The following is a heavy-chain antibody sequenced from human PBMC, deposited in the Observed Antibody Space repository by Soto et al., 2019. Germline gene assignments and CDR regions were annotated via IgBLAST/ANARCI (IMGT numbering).Heavy chain of an antibody. V-gene: IGHV1-69*13. J-gene: IGHJ6*02. Sequence: SVKVSCKASGGTFSSYAISWVRQAPGQGLEWMGGIIPIFGTANYAQKFQGRVTITADESTSTAYMELSSLRSEDTAVYYCAREKGYCTNGVCHDYYGMDVWGQGTTVTVSS. CDR2: IIPIFGTA. CDR3: AREKGYCTNGVCHDYYGMDV. D-gene: IGHD2-8*01. CDR1: GGTFSSYA.